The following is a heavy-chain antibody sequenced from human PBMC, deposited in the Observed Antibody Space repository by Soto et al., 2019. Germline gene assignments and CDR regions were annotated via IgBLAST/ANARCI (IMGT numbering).Heavy chain of an antibody. Sequence: GGSLRLSCAASGFTFSSYSMNWVRQAPGKGLEWVSSISSSSSYIYYADSVKGRFTISRDNAKNSLYLQMNSLSAEDTAVYYCARDGATTVTTDFAFDIWGQGTMVTVSS. CDR3: ARDGATTVTTDFAFDI. J-gene: IGHJ3*02. V-gene: IGHV3-21*01. D-gene: IGHD4-17*01. CDR2: ISSSSSYI. CDR1: GFTFSSYS.